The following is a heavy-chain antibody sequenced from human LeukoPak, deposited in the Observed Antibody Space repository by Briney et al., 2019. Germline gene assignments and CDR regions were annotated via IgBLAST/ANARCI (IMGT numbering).Heavy chain of an antibody. V-gene: IGHV3-21*01. CDR3: ARGGYCSGGSCYWFDP. CDR1: GFTFGDYA. D-gene: IGHD2-15*01. J-gene: IGHJ5*02. CDR2: ISSSSSYI. Sequence: GGSLRLSCTASGFTFGDYAMSWVRQAPGKGLEWVSSISSSSSYIYYADSVKGRFTISRDNAKNSLYLQMNSLRAEDTAVYYCARGGYCSGGSCYWFDPWGQGTLVTVSS.